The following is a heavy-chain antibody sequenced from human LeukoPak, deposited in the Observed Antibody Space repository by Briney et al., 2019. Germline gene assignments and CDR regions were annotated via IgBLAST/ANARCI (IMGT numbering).Heavy chain of an antibody. J-gene: IGHJ3*02. CDR1: GGSISSSSYY. V-gene: IGHV4-39*07. Sequence: SETLSLTCTVSGGSISSSSYYWSWIRQPPGKGLEWIGEINHSGSTNYNPSLKSRVTISVDTSKNQFSLKLSSVTAADTAVYYCARESQYDILTGYSDAFDIWGQGTMVTVSS. CDR2: INHSGST. D-gene: IGHD3-9*01. CDR3: ARESQYDILTGYSDAFDI.